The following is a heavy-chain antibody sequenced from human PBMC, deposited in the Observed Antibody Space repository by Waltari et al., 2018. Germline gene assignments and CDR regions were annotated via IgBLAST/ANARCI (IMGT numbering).Heavy chain of an antibody. D-gene: IGHD5-12*01. V-gene: IGHV4-59*11. CDR1: GGSLSSHY. J-gene: IGHJ2*01. CDR3: ARHDSEMATNHWYFDL. Sequence: QVQLQESGPGLVKPSETLSLTCTVSGGSLSSHYWRWIRPPPGKGLEWIGYIYYSGSTNYNPSLKSRVTISVDTSKNQFSLKLSSVTAADTAVYYCARHDSEMATNHWYFDLWGRGTLVTVSS. CDR2: IYYSGST.